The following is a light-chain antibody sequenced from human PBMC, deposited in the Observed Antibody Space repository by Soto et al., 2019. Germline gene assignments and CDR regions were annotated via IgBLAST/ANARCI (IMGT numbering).Light chain of an antibody. V-gene: IGKV3-20*01. J-gene: IGKJ1*01. CDR1: QSVSYSF. CDR3: QQYGSSPWT. Sequence: EIVLTQSPGTLSLSPGERATLSCRASQSVSYSFLAWYQQKPGQAPRLLIYGASSRATVIPDRFSGSGSGTDFTLTISRLEPEDFAVYYCQQYGSSPWTFGQGTKVEIK. CDR2: GAS.